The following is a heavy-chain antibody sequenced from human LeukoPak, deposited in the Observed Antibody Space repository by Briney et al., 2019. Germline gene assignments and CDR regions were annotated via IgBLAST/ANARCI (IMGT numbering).Heavy chain of an antibody. CDR2: IYTSGST. CDR1: GGSISSGSCY. D-gene: IGHD3-22*01. Sequence: SETPSLTCTVSGGSISSGSCYWSWIRQPAGKGLEWIGRIYTSGSTNYNPSLKSRVTMSVDTSKNQFSLKLSSVTAADTAVYYCAREYYYDSSGSPGVDYWGQGTLVTVSS. V-gene: IGHV4-61*02. CDR3: AREYYYDSSGSPGVDY. J-gene: IGHJ4*02.